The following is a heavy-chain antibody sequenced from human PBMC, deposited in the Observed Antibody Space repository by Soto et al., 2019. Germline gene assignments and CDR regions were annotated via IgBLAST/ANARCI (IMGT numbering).Heavy chain of an antibody. Sequence: SETLSLTCTVSGGSISSGGYYWSWIRQHPGKGLEWIGYIYYSGSTYYNPSLKSRVTISVDRSKNQFSLKLSSVTAADTAVYYCAREFVATPNWFDPWGQGTLVTVSS. CDR2: IYYSGST. D-gene: IGHD5-12*01. CDR3: AREFVATPNWFDP. CDR1: GGSISSGGYY. V-gene: IGHV4-31*03. J-gene: IGHJ5*02.